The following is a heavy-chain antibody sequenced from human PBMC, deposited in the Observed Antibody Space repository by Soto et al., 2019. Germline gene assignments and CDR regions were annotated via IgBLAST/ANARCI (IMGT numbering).Heavy chain of an antibody. CDR2: IYTSGST. D-gene: IGHD2-8*01. CDR1: GGSISSYY. Sequence: SETLSLTCTVSGGSISSYYWSWIRQPAGKGLEWIGRIYTSGSTNYNPSLKSRVTMSVDTSKNQFSLKLSSVTAADTAVYYCARVDCTNGVCYTDAFDIWGQGTMVTVSS. V-gene: IGHV4-4*07. CDR3: ARVDCTNGVCYTDAFDI. J-gene: IGHJ3*02.